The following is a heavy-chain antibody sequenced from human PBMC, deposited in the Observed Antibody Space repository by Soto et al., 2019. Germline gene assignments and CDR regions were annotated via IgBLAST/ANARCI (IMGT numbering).Heavy chain of an antibody. J-gene: IGHJ4*02. CDR3: ARDRVNYYDSSGYNY. V-gene: IGHV3-33*01. Sequence: QVQLVESGGGVVQPGRSLRLSCAASGFAFSSYGMHWVRQAPGKGLEWVAVIWYDGSNKYYADSVKGRFTISRDNSKNTLYLQMNSLRAEDTAVYYCARDRVNYYDSSGYNYWGQGTLVTVSS. D-gene: IGHD3-22*01. CDR1: GFAFSSYG. CDR2: IWYDGSNK.